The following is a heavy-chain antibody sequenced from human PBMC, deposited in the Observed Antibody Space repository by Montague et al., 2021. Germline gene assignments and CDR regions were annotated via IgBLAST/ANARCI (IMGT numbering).Heavy chain of an antibody. J-gene: IGHJ4*02. Sequence: SETLSLTCSVSGDSINGWYWSWIRQPPGKGLEWIGSVFYSGATNYNPSLQSRVTMSADTSKNQVSLQVNSVTAADTAVYYCARQGFYESGGFFIWGLGTLVAFSS. D-gene: IGHD3-22*01. V-gene: IGHV4-59*01. CDR1: GDSINGWY. CDR3: ARQGFYESGGFFI. CDR2: VFYSGAT.